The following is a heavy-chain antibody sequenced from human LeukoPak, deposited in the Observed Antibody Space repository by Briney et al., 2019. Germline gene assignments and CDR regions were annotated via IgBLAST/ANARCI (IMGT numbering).Heavy chain of an antibody. CDR3: ARERTAARNWFDP. Sequence: SVKVSCKASGGTFSSYAISWVRQAPGQGLEWMGGIIPIFGTANYAQKFQGRVTITADKSTSTAYMELSSLRSDDTAVYYCARERTAARNWFDPWGQGTLVTVSS. D-gene: IGHD6-6*01. J-gene: IGHJ5*02. CDR1: GGTFSSYA. V-gene: IGHV1-69*06. CDR2: IIPIFGTA.